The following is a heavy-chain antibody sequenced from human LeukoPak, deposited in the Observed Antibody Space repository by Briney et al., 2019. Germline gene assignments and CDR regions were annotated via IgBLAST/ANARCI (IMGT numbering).Heavy chain of an antibody. CDR2: IKQDGSEK. CDR1: GFTFSSYW. J-gene: IGHJ3*02. V-gene: IGHV3-7*01. D-gene: IGHD3-3*01. CDR3: AKDLANTIGAFDI. Sequence: SGGSLRLSCAASGFTFSSYWMSWVRQAPGKGLEWVANIKQDGSEKYYVDSVKGRFTISRDNSKNTLYLQMNSLRAEDTAVYYCAKDLANTIGAFDIWGQGTMVTVSS.